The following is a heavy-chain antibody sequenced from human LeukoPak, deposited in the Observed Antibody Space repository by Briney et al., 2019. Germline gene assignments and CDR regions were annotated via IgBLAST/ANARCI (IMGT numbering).Heavy chain of an antibody. Sequence: SETLSLTCAVYGGSFSGYYWSWIRQPPGKGLEWIGEINHSGSTNYNPSLKSRVTLSVDTSKNQFSLKLSSVTAADTAVYYCARFSFFDFWSGFYFDYWGQGTLVTVSS. CDR2: INHSGST. CDR3: ARFSFFDFWSGFYFDY. D-gene: IGHD3-3*01. CDR1: GGSFSGYY. V-gene: IGHV4-34*01. J-gene: IGHJ4*02.